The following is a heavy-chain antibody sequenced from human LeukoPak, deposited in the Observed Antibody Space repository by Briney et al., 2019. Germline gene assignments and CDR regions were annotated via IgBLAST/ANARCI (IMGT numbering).Heavy chain of an antibody. J-gene: IGHJ4*02. Sequence: ASVTVSCTASGYTFTSYYMHWVRQAPGQGLEWMGLINPSGGSTNYAQKFQGRVTMTRGTSTSTVYMELSSLRSEDTGVYYCARRGAATKYRGGDPQLRYWGQGALVTVSS. CDR3: ARRGAATKYRGGDPQLRY. CDR2: INPSGGST. CDR1: GYTFTSYY. D-gene: IGHD1-26*01. V-gene: IGHV1-46*01.